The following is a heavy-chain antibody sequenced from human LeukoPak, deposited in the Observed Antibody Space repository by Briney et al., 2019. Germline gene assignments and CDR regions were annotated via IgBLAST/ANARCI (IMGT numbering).Heavy chain of an antibody. CDR3: ARVSDDYGDYAESAFDI. CDR2: IYTSGST. D-gene: IGHD4-17*01. CDR1: GGSISSYY. Sequence: SETLSLTCTVSGGSISSYYWSWIRQPARKGLEWIGRIYTSGSTNYNPSLKSRVTMSVDTSKNQFSLKLSSVTAADTAVYYCARVSDDYGDYAESAFDIWGQGTMVTVSS. V-gene: IGHV4-4*07. J-gene: IGHJ3*02.